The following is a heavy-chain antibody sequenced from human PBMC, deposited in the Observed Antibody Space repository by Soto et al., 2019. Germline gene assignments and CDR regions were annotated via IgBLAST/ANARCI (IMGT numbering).Heavy chain of an antibody. D-gene: IGHD3-16*01. CDR2: IDPIDSYT. V-gene: IGHV5-10-1*01. CDR3: ARRAHMSRRGETFSYYYYGMDV. Sequence: EVQLVQSGAEVKKPGESLRISCKGSGYSFTSYWISWVRQMPGKGLEWMGRIDPIDSYTNYSPSFQGHVTISADESISTAYLQWSSLKASDTAMYYCARRAHMSRRGETFSYYYYGMDVWGQGTTVTVSS. J-gene: IGHJ6*02. CDR1: GYSFTSYW.